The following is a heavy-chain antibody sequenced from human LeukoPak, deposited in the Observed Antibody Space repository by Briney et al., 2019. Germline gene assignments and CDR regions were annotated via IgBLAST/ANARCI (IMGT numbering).Heavy chain of an antibody. CDR1: GFTFSTYG. V-gene: IGHV3-33*01. J-gene: IGHJ4*02. D-gene: IGHD1-26*01. CDR3: ARERGELHRELDS. CDR2: IWYDGSNK. Sequence: PGGSLRLSCAASGFTFSTYGLHWVRQAPGKGLEWVAVIWYDGSNKYYADSVKGRFTISRDNSRNTLYLQMNSLRAEDTALYFCARERGELHRELDSWGQGTLVTVSS.